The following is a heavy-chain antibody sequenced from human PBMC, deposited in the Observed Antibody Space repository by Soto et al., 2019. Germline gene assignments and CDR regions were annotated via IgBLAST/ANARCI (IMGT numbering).Heavy chain of an antibody. CDR2: ISAHNGNT. J-gene: IGHJ4*02. CDR3: ARVRYGDY. D-gene: IGHD1-1*01. CDR1: GYTFTSYG. V-gene: IGHV1-18*01. Sequence: QVHLVQSGAEVKKPGASVKVSCKASGYTFTSYGITWVRQAPGQGLEWMGWISAHNGNTDYAQKLQGRVIVTSDTSTSTAYMELRSLISDDTAVYYCARVRYGDYWGQGALVTVSS.